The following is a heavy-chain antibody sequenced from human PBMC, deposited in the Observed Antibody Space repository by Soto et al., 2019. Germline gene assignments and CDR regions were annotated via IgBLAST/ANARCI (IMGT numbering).Heavy chain of an antibody. CDR1: DGSMNSDSSY. D-gene: IGHD3-22*01. V-gene: IGHV4-39*01. CDR3: ARLGGYVSVGYYYLWDS. Sequence: QLQLQESGPGLVKPSETLSLTCRVSDGSMNSDSSYWGWIRQPPGKGLEWIGVINHSGSTYHNLSLKGRVTMSVDASRNQFSVKVTSMTAADTAVYYCARLGGYVSVGYYYLWDSWGQGTLVTVSS. CDR2: INHSGST. J-gene: IGHJ4*02.